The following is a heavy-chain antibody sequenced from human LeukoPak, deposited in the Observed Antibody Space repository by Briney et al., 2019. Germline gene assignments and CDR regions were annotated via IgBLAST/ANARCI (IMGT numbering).Heavy chain of an antibody. D-gene: IGHD3-9*01. Sequence: GGSLRLSYAASGFTFSSNAMRWLRQAPGKGLEWVSAIRGSGGGTYYADSVKGRFTISRDNSKNTLYLQMNRLRAEDTAVYYCAKVRSDYYDILTGNYYPLFDYWGQGTLVTASS. V-gene: IGHV3-23*01. J-gene: IGHJ4*02. CDR3: AKVRSDYYDILTGNYYPLFDY. CDR1: GFTFSSNA. CDR2: IRGSGGGT.